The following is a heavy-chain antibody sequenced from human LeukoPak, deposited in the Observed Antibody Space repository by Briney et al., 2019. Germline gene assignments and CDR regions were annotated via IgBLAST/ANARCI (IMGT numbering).Heavy chain of an antibody. CDR1: GGSISSGSYY. CDR3: ARDRPIANAFDI. V-gene: IGHV4-61*01. Sequence: SETLSLTCTVSGGSISSGSYYWSWIRQPPGKGLEWIGYIYNSGSTNYNPSLTSRVTISVDTSKNQFSLKLSSATAADTAVYYCARDRPIANAFDIWGRGTMVTVSS. D-gene: IGHD3-16*02. CDR2: IYNSGST. J-gene: IGHJ3*02.